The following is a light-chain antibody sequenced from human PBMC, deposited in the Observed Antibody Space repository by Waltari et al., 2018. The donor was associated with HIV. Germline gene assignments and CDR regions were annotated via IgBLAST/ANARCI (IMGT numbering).Light chain of an antibody. V-gene: IGLV2-11*01. CDR2: DVS. CDR3: CSYAGNYTFV. Sequence: QSALTQPRSVSGSPGQSVTISCTGTSTAVGGSNYVSWYQQHPDKAPKFMIYDVSKRPSGVPDRFSGSKSGNTASLTISGLQAEDEADYYCCSYAGNYTFVFGGGTKLTVL. CDR1: STAVGGSNY. J-gene: IGLJ2*01.